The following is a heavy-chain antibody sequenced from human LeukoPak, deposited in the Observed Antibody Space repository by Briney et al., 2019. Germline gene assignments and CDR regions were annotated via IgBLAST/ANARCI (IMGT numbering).Heavy chain of an antibody. D-gene: IGHD5-18*01. CDR1: GGSFSGYY. CDR2: INHSGST. V-gene: IGHV4-34*01. CDR3: ARARSKIPTAMADY. J-gene: IGHJ4*02. Sequence: PSETLSLTCAVYGGSFSGYYWSWIRQPPGKGLEWIGEINHSGSTNYNPSLKSRVTISVDTSKNQFSLKLSSVTAADTAVYYCARARSKIPTAMADYWGPGTLVTVSS.